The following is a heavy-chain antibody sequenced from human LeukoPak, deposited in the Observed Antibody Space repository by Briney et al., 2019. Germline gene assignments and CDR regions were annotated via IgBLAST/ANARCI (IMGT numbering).Heavy chain of an antibody. D-gene: IGHD1-26*01. J-gene: IGHJ4*02. CDR2: IRYDGSNK. Sequence: PGGSLRPSCAASGFTFSSYGMHWVRQAPGKGLEWVAFIRYDGSNKYYADSVKGRFTISRDNSKNTLYLQMNSLRAEDTAVYYCAKVGAPPDYFDYWGQGTLVTVSS. CDR1: GFTFSSYG. CDR3: AKVGAPPDYFDY. V-gene: IGHV3-30*02.